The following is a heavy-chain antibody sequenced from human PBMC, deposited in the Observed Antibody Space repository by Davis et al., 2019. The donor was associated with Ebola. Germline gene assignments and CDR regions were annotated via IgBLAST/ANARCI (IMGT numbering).Heavy chain of an antibody. CDR2: IYYSGST. CDR1: GGSISSGDFY. CDR3: ARERRYGDLNLRWFDP. D-gene: IGHD4-17*01. V-gene: IGHV4-30-4*08. Sequence: MPSETLSLTCTVSGGSISSGDFYWSCIRQPPGKGLEWIGYIYYSGSTYYNPSLKSRVTISVDTSKNQFSLKLSSVTAADTAVYYCARERRYGDLNLRWFDPWGQGTLVTVSS. J-gene: IGHJ5*02.